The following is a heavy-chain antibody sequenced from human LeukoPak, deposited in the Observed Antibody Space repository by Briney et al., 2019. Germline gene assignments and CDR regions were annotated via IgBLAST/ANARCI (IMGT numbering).Heavy chain of an antibody. J-gene: IGHJ2*01. Sequence: PSETLSLTCTVSDGSINDYYWGWLRQPPGKGLEWIGYIYYTGSTDYNPSLKSRVTISVDTSKNQFSLKLSSVTAADTAVYYCARVSSTNWYFDLWGRGTLVTVSS. V-gene: IGHV4-59*01. CDR3: ARVSSTNWYFDL. CDR2: IYYTGST. D-gene: IGHD2/OR15-2a*01. CDR1: DGSINDYY.